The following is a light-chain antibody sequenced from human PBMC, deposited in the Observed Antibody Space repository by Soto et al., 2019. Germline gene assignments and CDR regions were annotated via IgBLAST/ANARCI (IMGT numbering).Light chain of an antibody. CDR3: QQYGRSPGLFT. J-gene: IGKJ3*01. CDR1: QSVSNTY. CDR2: DAS. V-gene: IGKV3-20*01. Sequence: EIVLTQSPGTLSLSPGERATLSCRASQSVSNTYLAWYQQKPGQAPRLLIYDASSRATGIADRFSGSGSGTDFTLTISRLEPEDFAVYYCQQYGRSPGLFTFGHGTKVDIK.